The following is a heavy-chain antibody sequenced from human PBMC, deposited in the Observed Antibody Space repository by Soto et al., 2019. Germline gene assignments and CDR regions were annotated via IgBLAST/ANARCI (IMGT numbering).Heavy chain of an antibody. CDR3: AHPRGYGVFDAVDI. J-gene: IGHJ3*02. V-gene: IGHV3-23*01. Sequence: QAWWSLRLCCSASGFICSTYAMNWFRQAPGKGLEWVSAISSSGGSTFYAESVRGRFTISRDNSINTLYLQMSSLRTEDTAVYYCAHPRGYGVFDAVDIWGQGTMVTVSS. CDR2: ISSSGGST. D-gene: IGHD4-17*01. CDR1: GFICSTYA.